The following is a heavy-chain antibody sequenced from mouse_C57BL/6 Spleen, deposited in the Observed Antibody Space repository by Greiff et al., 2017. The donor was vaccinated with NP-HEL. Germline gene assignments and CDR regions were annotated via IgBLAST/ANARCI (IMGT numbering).Heavy chain of an antibody. D-gene: IGHD3-3*01. CDR3: ARSPGRDPFDY. Sequence: EVQLQESGPGLVKPSQSLSLTCSVTGYSITSGYYWNWIRQFPGNKLEWMGYISYDGSNNYNPSLKNRISITRDTSKNQFFLKLNSVTTEDTATYYCARSPGRDPFDYWGQGTTLTVSS. CDR2: ISYDGSN. CDR1: GYSITSGYY. J-gene: IGHJ2*01. V-gene: IGHV3-6*01.